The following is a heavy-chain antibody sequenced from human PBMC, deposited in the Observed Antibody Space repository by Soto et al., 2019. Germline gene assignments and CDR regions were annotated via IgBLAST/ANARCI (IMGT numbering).Heavy chain of an antibody. Sequence: SETLSLTFAVYGGSFSGYYWSWIRQPPGKGLEWIGEINHSGSTNYNPSLKSRVTISVDTSKNQFSLKLSSVTAADTAVYYCARRRGYDFGFDYGGQGTLVTVSS. CDR2: INHSGST. CDR1: GGSFSGYY. V-gene: IGHV4-34*01. J-gene: IGHJ4*02. CDR3: ARRRGYDFGFDY. D-gene: IGHD5-12*01.